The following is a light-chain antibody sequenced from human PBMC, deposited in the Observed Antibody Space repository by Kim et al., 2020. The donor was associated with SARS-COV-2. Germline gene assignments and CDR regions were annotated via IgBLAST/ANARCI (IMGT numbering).Light chain of an antibody. CDR3: QVWDSSSDHPV. J-gene: IGLJ2*01. CDR1: NIGSKS. CDR2: YDS. Sequence: PGKTARITWGGNNIGSKSVRWYQQKPGQAPVLVIYYDSDRPSGIPERFSGSNSGNTATLTISRVEAGDEADYYCQVWDSSSDHPVFGGGTQLTVL. V-gene: IGLV3-21*04.